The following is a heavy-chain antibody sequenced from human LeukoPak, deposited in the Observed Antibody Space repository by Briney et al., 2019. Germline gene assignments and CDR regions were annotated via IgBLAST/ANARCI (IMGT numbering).Heavy chain of an antibody. CDR2: IIPIFGTT. Sequence: SVTVSCKASGGTFSSHAISWVRQAPGQGLEWVGGIIPIFGTTNYAQKFQGRVTITTDESTITGYMELRSLRSDDTAVYYCARGDSGYDYGFDNWGQGTLVTVSS. V-gene: IGHV1-69*05. J-gene: IGHJ4*02. CDR3: ARGDSGYDYGFDN. D-gene: IGHD5-12*01. CDR1: GGTFSSHA.